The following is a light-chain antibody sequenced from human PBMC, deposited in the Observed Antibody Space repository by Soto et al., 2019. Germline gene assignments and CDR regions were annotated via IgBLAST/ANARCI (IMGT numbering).Light chain of an antibody. V-gene: IGKV1-17*01. J-gene: IGKJ1*01. CDR2: AAS. CDR1: QAITND. Sequence: DIQMTQSPSSRSASVGDRVTITCRASQAITNDLSWYQQKPGEPPKRLIYAASTLHSGVPSRFSGSGSGTEFTLTISSLQPEDFATYFCLQHNSYPRTFGQGTKVEIK. CDR3: LQHNSYPRT.